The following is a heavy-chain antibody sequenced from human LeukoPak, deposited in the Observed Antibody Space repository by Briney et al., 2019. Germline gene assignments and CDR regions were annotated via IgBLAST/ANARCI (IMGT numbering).Heavy chain of an antibody. D-gene: IGHD2-15*01. Sequence: SETLSLTCSVSGGSISPYYWSWIRQPPGKGLEWIGYIYYSGTTNYNPSLQSRVTISVATSKNQFSLKLSSVTAADTALYYCARDRESAGGFDYWGQGTLVTVSS. CDR3: ARDRESAGGFDY. CDR1: GGSISPYY. CDR2: IYYSGTT. J-gene: IGHJ4*02. V-gene: IGHV4-59*01.